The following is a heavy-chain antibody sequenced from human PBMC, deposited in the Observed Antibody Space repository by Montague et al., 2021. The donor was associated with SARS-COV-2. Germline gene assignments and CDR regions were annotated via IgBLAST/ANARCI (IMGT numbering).Heavy chain of an antibody. CDR2: INHSGST. J-gene: IGHJ6*02. CDR1: SGSFRGYY. CDR3: ARLGAITLVRGVTKADFSNYGMDV. D-gene: IGHD3-10*01. V-gene: IGHV4-34*01. Sequence: SETLSLTCAVSSGSFRGYYWSWIRQPPGKGLEWIGEINHSGSTTYNPSLESRVSISVDTSNKQFSLKVTSVTAADTAVYYCARLGAITLVRGVTKADFSNYGMDVWGQGTTVTVSS.